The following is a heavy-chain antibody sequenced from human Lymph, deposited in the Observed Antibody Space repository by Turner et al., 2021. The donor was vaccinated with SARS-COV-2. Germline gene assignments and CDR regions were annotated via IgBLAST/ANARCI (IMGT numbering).Heavy chain of an antibody. D-gene: IGHD2-21*02. J-gene: IGHJ4*02. V-gene: IGHV3-21*01. CDR2: INCTSSYI. Sequence: EVQLVESGGGLVKPGGSLSLSCAASEFTFSSYSMNWVRQARGKGREWVSSINCTSSYIYYADSVKGRFTISRDNAKNSLYLKMNSLRAEDTAVYYCARGPPDFPYYFDYWGQGTLVTVSS. CDR1: EFTFSSYS. CDR3: ARGPPDFPYYFDY.